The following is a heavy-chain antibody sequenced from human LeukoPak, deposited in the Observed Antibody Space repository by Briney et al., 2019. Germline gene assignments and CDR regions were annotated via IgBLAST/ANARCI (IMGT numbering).Heavy chain of an antibody. CDR2: IKSKTDGGTT. J-gene: IGHJ5*02. Sequence: GGSLRLSCAASGFTFSNAWMSWVRQAPGKGLELVSRIKSKTDGGTTDYAAPVKGRFTISRDDSKNTLYLQMNSLKTEDTAVYYCTTDLYYDSSGAWGQGTLITVSS. CDR3: TTDLYYDSSGA. D-gene: IGHD3-22*01. CDR1: GFTFSNAW. V-gene: IGHV3-15*01.